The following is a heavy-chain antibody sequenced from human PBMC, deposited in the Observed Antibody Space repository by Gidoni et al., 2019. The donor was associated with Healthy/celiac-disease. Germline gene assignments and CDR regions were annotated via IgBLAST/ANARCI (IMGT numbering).Heavy chain of an antibody. V-gene: IGHV1-2*02. J-gene: IGHJ6*02. CDR1: GYTFTGYY. Sequence: QVQLVQSGAEVKKPGASVKVSCKASGYTFTGYYMPWVRQAPGQGLEWMGWINPNSGGTNYAQKFQGRVTMTRDTSISTAYMELSRLRSDDTAVYYCAREPWGANYDSTYYYYYGMDVWGQGTTVTVSS. D-gene: IGHD1-7*01. CDR3: AREPWGANYDSTYYYYYGMDV. CDR2: INPNSGGT.